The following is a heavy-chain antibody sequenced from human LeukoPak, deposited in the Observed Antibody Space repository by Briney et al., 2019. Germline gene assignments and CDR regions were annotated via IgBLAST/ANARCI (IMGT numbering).Heavy chain of an antibody. CDR2: INPNSGGT. D-gene: IGHD3-3*01. Sequence: ASVKVSCKASGYTFTDYYIHWVRQAPGHGLEWMGWINPNSGGTNYAQKFQGRVTMTRDTSISTVYMELSWLRSDDTAVYYCARVVTISGVLVRSRFDYWGQGTLVTVSS. J-gene: IGHJ4*02. V-gene: IGHV1-2*02. CDR1: GYTFTDYY. CDR3: ARVVTISGVLVRSRFDY.